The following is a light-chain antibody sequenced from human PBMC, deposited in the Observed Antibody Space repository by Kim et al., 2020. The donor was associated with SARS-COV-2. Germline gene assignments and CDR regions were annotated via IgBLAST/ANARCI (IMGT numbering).Light chain of an antibody. CDR1: SGSIASHN. V-gene: IGLV6-57*01. Sequence: TGTIACARSSGSIASHNVQWSRQHPGSSPTTVIYEDNQRPSGVPDRFSGSIDSSSNSASLTISGLKTEDEADYYCQSYDSNNWVFGGGTKLTVL. CDR3: QSYDSNNWV. J-gene: IGLJ3*02. CDR2: EDN.